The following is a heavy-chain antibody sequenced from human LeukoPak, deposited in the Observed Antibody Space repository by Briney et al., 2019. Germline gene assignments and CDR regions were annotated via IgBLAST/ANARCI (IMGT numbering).Heavy chain of an antibody. CDR2: ITPRNGGT. CDR3: ATPGIAAAGTNYYYYMDV. D-gene: IGHD6-13*01. Sequence: ASVKVSCKASGYTFTGYYMHWVRQAPGQGLEWMGWITPRNGGTNYAQKFQGWVTMTRDTSISTAYMELSSLRSEDTAVYYCATPGIAAAGTNYYYYMDVWGKGTTVTVSS. V-gene: IGHV1-2*04. CDR1: GYTFTGYY. J-gene: IGHJ6*03.